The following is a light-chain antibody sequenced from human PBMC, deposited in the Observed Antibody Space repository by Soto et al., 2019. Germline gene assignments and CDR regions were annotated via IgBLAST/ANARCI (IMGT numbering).Light chain of an antibody. CDR3: QQYGSSPLT. CDR2: GAS. J-gene: IGKJ4*01. V-gene: IGKV3-20*01. Sequence: EIVLTQSPGTLSLSPGERATLSWRASQSVSSNYLAWYQQKPGQAPRPLIYGASSRATGIPDRVSGSGSGTDFTLTISRLEPEDFAVYYCQQYGSSPLTFGGGTKVDIK. CDR1: QSVSSNY.